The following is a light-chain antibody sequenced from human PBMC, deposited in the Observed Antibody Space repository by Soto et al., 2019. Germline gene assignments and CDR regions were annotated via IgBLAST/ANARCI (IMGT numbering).Light chain of an antibody. V-gene: IGKV3-20*01. CDR3: QHYGNSPGLFT. Sequence: EIMLTQSPGTLSLSPGERATLSCRASQSVSSTYLAWYQQKPGQAPRLLIYDASSRSTGIPDRFSGSGSGTDFTLTISRLEPEDFAVYYCQHYGNSPGLFTFGPGTKVDIK. CDR2: DAS. CDR1: QSVSSTY. J-gene: IGKJ3*01.